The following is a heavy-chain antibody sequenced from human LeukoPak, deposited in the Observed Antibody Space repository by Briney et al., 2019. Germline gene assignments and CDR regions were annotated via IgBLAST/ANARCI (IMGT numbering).Heavy chain of an antibody. J-gene: IGHJ4*02. CDR1: GFTFSSYA. CDR3: AKVEVGATLSDY. Sequence: GGSLRLSCAASGFTFSSYAMSGVRQAPGKGLEWVSAISGSGGSTYYADSVKGRFTISRDNSKNTLYLQMNSLRAEDTAVYYCAKVEVGATLSDYWGQGTLVTVSS. V-gene: IGHV3-23*01. CDR2: ISGSGGST. D-gene: IGHD1-26*01.